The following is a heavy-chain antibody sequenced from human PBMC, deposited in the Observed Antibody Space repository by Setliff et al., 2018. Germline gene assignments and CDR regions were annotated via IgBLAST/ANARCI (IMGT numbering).Heavy chain of an antibody. Sequence: PGGSLRLSCAAFGFNFNTHTLSWVRQAPGKGLEWVSAISGNSYYINYVDSVKGRFTVSRDNDRNSVSLQMNSLRAEDTGVYYCVAGRMWLPVGDYWGRGALVTVSS. J-gene: IGHJ4*02. V-gene: IGHV3-21*01. CDR1: GFNFNTHT. D-gene: IGHD6-19*01. CDR2: ISGNSYYI. CDR3: VAGRMWLPVGDY.